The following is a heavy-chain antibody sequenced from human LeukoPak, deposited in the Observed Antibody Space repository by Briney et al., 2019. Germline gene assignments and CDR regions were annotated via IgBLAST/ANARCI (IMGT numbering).Heavy chain of an antibody. V-gene: IGHV4-34*01. D-gene: IGHD3-10*01. CDR3: ARDFSLVREGPLWGMDV. J-gene: IGHJ6*02. Sequence: PSETLSLTCAVYGGSFSGYYWSWIRQPPGKGLEWIGEINHSGSTNYNPSLKSRVTISVDTSKNQFSLKLSSVTAADTAVYYCARDFSLVREGPLWGMDVWGQGTTVTVSS. CDR1: GGSFSGYY. CDR2: INHSGST.